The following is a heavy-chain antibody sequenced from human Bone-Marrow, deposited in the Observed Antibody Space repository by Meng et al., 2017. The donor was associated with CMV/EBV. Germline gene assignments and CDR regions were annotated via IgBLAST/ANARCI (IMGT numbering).Heavy chain of an antibody. CDR3: ARGVGARGYWYFDL. Sequence: CAHSGFTVSSNYMSWVRQAPGKGLEWVSVIYSGGSTYYADSVKGRFTISRDNSKNTLYLQMNSLRAEDTAVYYCARGVGARGYWYFDLWGRGTLVTVSS. J-gene: IGHJ2*01. D-gene: IGHD1-26*01. V-gene: IGHV3-53*01. CDR2: IYSGGST. CDR1: GFTVSSNY.